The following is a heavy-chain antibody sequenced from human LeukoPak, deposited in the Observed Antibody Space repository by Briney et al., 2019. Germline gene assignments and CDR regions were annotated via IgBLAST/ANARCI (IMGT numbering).Heavy chain of an antibody. Sequence: AASVKVSCKASGGTFSSYAISWVRQAPGQGLEWMGGIIPIFGTANYAQKFQGRVFITRDTSINTAYMELSSLGSDDTAVYYCARDGRGSRSSWFDPWGQGTLVIVSS. D-gene: IGHD3-10*01. V-gene: IGHV1-69*05. CDR3: ARDGRGSRSSWFDP. J-gene: IGHJ5*02. CDR2: IIPIFGTA. CDR1: GGTFSSYA.